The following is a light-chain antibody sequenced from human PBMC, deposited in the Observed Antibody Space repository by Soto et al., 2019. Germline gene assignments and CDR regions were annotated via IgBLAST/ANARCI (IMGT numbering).Light chain of an antibody. Sequence: QSALTQPASVSGSPGQSITISCTGTSSDVGSYNLVSWYQQHPGKAPKLMIYEGSERPSGVSNRFSGSKSHNTASLTISGLQAEDEADYYCCSYAGSSTYVFGTGTQLTVL. CDR1: SSDVGSYNL. CDR2: EGS. J-gene: IGLJ1*01. V-gene: IGLV2-23*01. CDR3: CSYAGSSTYV.